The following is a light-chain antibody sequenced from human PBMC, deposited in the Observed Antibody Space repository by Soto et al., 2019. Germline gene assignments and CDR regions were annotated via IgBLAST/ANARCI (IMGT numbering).Light chain of an antibody. CDR1: SSDVGGYDY. J-gene: IGLJ1*01. Sequence: QSALTQPPSASGSPGQSVAISCTGTSSDVGGYDYVSWYQQHPGKAPKLMIYDVSKRPSGVPDRFSGSKSGNTASLTVSGLQAEEEAYYYCCSYAGTSMVFGTGTKLTVL. CDR2: DVS. CDR3: CSYAGTSMV. V-gene: IGLV2-8*01.